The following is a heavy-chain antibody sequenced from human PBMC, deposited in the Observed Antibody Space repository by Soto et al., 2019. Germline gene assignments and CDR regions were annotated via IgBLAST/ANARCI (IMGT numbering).Heavy chain of an antibody. Sequence: SETLSLTCSVAGQSISNYYWSWIRQPPGKGLEWIGYMQSSGSTNYSPSLRSRVTISVDTSKNQFSLKLNSVTAADTAVYYCARGRGAITIFRYMDVWGKGTTVTVSS. V-gene: IGHV4-4*09. CDR3: ARGRGAITIFRYMDV. D-gene: IGHD3-3*01. CDR1: GQSISNYY. CDR2: MQSSGST. J-gene: IGHJ6*03.